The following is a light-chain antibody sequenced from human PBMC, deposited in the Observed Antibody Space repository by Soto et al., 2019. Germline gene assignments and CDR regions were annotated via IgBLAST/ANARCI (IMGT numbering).Light chain of an antibody. CDR1: NSDVGSYNY. V-gene: IGLV2-14*01. J-gene: IGLJ1*01. Sequence: QSALTQPASVSGSPGQSITISCTGTNSDVGSYNYVSWYQQHPGKAPKLMIYDVSNRPSGVSNRFSGSKSGNTASLTISGLQADDEADFYCSSYPGNNTLVFGTGPKVTVL. CDR3: SSYPGNNTLV. CDR2: DVS.